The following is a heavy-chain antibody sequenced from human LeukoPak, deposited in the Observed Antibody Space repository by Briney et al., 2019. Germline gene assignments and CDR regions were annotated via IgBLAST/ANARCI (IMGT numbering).Heavy chain of an antibody. CDR2: IKSKTDGGTT. V-gene: IGHV3-15*01. CDR1: GFTFSSYG. D-gene: IGHD2-2*02. J-gene: IGHJ4*02. CDR3: TTVAIPTIPGY. Sequence: GGTLRLSCAASGFTFSSYGMSWVRQAPGKGLEWVGRIKSKTDGGTTDYAAPVKGRFTISGDDSKNTLYLQMNSLKTEDTAVYYCTTVAIPTIPGYWGQGTLVTVSS.